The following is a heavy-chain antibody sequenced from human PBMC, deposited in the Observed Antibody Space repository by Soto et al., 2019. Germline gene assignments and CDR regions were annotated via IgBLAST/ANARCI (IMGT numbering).Heavy chain of an antibody. CDR1: GFTFSSYA. CDR2: INDSGGST. CDR3: AKDHVQNYYYYDMDV. Sequence: EVQLLESGGGLVQPGGSLRLSCAASGFTFSSYAMSWVRQAPGKGLEWVSTINDSGGSTYYADSVKGRFTISRDYSSSTLYLQMNSLRAGDTAVYYCAKDHVQNYYYYDMDVWGKGTTVTVSS. V-gene: IGHV3-23*01. D-gene: IGHD1-1*01. J-gene: IGHJ6*03.